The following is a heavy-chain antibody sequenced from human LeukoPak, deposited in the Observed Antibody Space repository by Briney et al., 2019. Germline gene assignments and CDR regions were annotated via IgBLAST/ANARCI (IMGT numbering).Heavy chain of an antibody. V-gene: IGHV3-30*19. CDR1: GFTFSHYG. CDR3: ARGPRVGAAGFVYYHYIDV. CDR2: ISYDGSNK. D-gene: IGHD1-26*01. Sequence: GGSLKLSCAASGFTFSHYGMHWVRQAPGKGLEWVAVISYDGSNKYYADSVKGRFTISRDISKNTLYLQMNSLRPEDTAVYYCARGPRVGAAGFVYYHYIDVWGKGTTVTVS. J-gene: IGHJ6*03.